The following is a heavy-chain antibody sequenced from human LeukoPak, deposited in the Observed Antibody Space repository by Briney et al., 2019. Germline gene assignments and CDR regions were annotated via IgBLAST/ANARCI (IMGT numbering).Heavy chain of an antibody. CDR1: GGSMSTFY. Sequence: SETLSLTCSVSGGSMSTFYWSWIRQPPGKGLEWIGYISDSGSTNYSPSLKSRVTISVDTSKNQFSLELSSVTAADTALYFCARQLYVSGSYYAPMDVWGKGTTVTISS. CDR2: ISDSGST. J-gene: IGHJ6*03. V-gene: IGHV4-59*08. CDR3: ARQLYVSGSYYAPMDV. D-gene: IGHD3-10*01.